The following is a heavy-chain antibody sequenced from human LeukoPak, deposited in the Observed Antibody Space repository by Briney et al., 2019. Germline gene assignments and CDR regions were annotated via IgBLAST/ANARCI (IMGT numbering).Heavy chain of an antibody. CDR2: INHSGST. V-gene: IGHV4-34*01. D-gene: IGHD6-13*01. CDR3: ARPGTYSSSWKYFQH. CDR1: GGSFSGYY. J-gene: IGHJ1*01. Sequence: SETLSLTCAVYGGSFSGYYWSWIRQPPGKGLEWIGEINHSGSTNYNPSLKSRVTIPVDTSKNQFSLKLSSVTAADTAVYYCARPGTYSSSWKYFQHWGQGTLVTVSS.